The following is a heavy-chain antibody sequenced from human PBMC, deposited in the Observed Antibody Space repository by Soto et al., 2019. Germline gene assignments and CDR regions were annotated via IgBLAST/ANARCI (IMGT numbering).Heavy chain of an antibody. CDR2: ISSSSSYI. Sequence: EVQLVESGGGLVKPGGSLRLSCAASGFTFSSYSMNWVRQAPGKGLEWVSSISSSSSYIYYADSVKGRFTISRDNAKNSRYRQMNTVRAEDTAVYYCERTGSSGSYYNPPDYWGQGTLVTVSS. D-gene: IGHD3-10*01. CDR1: GFTFSSYS. CDR3: ERTGSSGSYYNPPDY. J-gene: IGHJ4*02. V-gene: IGHV3-21*01.